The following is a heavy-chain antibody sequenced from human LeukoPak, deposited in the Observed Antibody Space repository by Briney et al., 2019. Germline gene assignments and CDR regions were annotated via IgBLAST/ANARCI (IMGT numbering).Heavy chain of an antibody. CDR1: GGSISTYY. CDR2: IYYSGST. J-gene: IGHJ4*02. V-gene: IGHV4-59*08. CDR3: AREYSSGWYGFFDD. Sequence: SETLPLTCTVPGGSISTYYWSWIRQPPGKGLEWIGYIYYSGSTNYNPSLKSRVTISVDTSTNQFSLKLSSVTAADTAVYYCAREYSSGWYGFFDDWGQGTLVTVSS. D-gene: IGHD6-19*01.